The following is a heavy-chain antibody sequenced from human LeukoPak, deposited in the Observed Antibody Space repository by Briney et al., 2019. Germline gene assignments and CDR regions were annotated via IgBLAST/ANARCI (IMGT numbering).Heavy chain of an antibody. CDR1: GGSISSSSYY. CDR2: IYYSGST. D-gene: IGHD3-22*01. V-gene: IGHV4-39*07. CDR3: ARDSGYDSSGYYFDY. J-gene: IGHJ4*02. Sequence: SSETLSLTCTVSGGSISSSSYYWGWIRQPPGKGLEWIGSIYYSGSTYYNPSLKSRVTISVDTSKNQFSLKLSSVTAADTAVYYCARDSGYDSSGYYFDYWGQGTLVTVSS.